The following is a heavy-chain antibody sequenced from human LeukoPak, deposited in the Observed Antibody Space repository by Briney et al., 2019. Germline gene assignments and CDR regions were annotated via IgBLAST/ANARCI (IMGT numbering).Heavy chain of an antibody. CDR2: IQSGGNI. CDR3: ARDRGYAMDV. J-gene: IGHJ6*02. CDR1: GLSISDQY. Sequence: GGSLRLSCAASGLSISDQYMSWVRQAPGKGLEWVSIIQSGGNIYYADSVKGRITVSRDNSKNTVYLQMNSLRAEDTVVYYCARDRGYAMDVWGQGTTVTVSS. D-gene: IGHD1-1*01. V-gene: IGHV3-53*01.